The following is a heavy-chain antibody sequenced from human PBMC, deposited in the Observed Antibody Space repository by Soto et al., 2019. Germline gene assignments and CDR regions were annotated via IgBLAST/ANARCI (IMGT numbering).Heavy chain of an antibody. V-gene: IGHV4-59*01. Sequence: LXLTFTVSCGSISIYYLSWIRQPPVNGLEWTGYIYYSGSTNYNPSLKSRVTISVDTSKNQFSLKLSSVTAADTAVYYCARGANVLLWFGESTPGYYGMDVWGQGTTVTVSS. CDR2: IYYSGST. D-gene: IGHD3-10*01. CDR3: ARGANVLLWFGESTPGYYGMDV. J-gene: IGHJ6*02. CDR1: CGSISIYY.